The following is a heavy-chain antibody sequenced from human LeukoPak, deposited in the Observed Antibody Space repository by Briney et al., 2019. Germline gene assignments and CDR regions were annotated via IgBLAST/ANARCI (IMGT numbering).Heavy chain of an antibody. CDR2: ISDIGRI. D-gene: IGHD2/OR15-2a*01. J-gene: IGHJ4*02. CDR3: AGHHPRNTVDF. CDR1: GGSISSHY. V-gene: IGHV4-59*08. Sequence: SETLSLTCTVSGGSISSHYGSWIRQPPGKGLEGIAYISDIGRINCTPSLKSLVTICLDTSKNQFSLKLSSVTAADTAVYYCAGHHPRNTVDFWGQGTLVTVSS.